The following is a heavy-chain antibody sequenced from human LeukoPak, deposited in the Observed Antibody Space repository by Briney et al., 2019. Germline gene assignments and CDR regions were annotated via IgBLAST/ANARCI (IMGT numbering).Heavy chain of an antibody. CDR2: ISDSVGST. Sequence: GGSLRLSCAASGFTFSSYAMSWVRQAPGKGLEWVAGISDSVGSTYYADSVKGRFTISRDNSKNTLYLQMNSLRAEDTAIYYCAKRPVAGSAIYFDYWGQGTLVAVSS. CDR1: GFTFSSYA. CDR3: AKRPVAGSAIYFDY. V-gene: IGHV3-23*01. D-gene: IGHD6-19*01. J-gene: IGHJ4*02.